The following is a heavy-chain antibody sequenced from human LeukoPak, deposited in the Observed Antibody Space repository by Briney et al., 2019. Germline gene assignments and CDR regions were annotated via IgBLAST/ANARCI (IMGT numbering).Heavy chain of an antibody. V-gene: IGHV1-2*02. CDR1: GYTFTGYY. Sequence: ASVKVSCKSSGYTFTGYYMHWVRQAPGQGFEWMGRIDSNSGGTNYAQSFQGRVTMTSDTSISTVYMELISLRSDDTAVYYCAREMNYDDYRTSDYWGQGTLVTVSS. D-gene: IGHD4-17*01. CDR2: IDSNSGGT. CDR3: AREMNYDDYRTSDY. J-gene: IGHJ4*02.